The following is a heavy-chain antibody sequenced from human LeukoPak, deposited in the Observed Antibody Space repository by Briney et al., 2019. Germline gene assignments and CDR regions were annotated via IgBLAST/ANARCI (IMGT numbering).Heavy chain of an antibody. CDR1: GGSISSSSYY. V-gene: IGHV4-39*01. D-gene: IGHD2-21*01. J-gene: IGHJ4*02. CDR2: IYYSGST. Sequence: PSETLCLTCTVSGGSISSSSYYWGWIRQPPGKGLEWIGSIYYSGSTYYNPSLKSRVTISVDTSKNQFSLKLSSVTAADTAVYYCATHIVVVKGYGKDYWGQGTLVTASS. CDR3: ATHIVVVKGYGKDY.